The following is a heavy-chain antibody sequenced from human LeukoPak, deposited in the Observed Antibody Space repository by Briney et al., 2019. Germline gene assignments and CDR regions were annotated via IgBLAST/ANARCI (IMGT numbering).Heavy chain of an antibody. V-gene: IGHV3-7*04. Sequence: GGSLRLSCATSGFNFSDSRMTWVRQAPGKGLQWVANINRDGTEKHFLDSVEGRFTISRDNAKKSLYLLMNSLRPQDTAVYFCVRGYWYFESWGQGT. D-gene: IGHD3-10*01. CDR3: VRGYWYFES. CDR2: INRDGTEK. CDR1: GFNFSDSR. J-gene: IGHJ4*02.